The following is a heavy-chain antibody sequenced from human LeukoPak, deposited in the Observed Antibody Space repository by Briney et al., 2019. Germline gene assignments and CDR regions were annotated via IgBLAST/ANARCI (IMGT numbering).Heavy chain of an antibody. V-gene: IGHV4-39*07. J-gene: IGHJ4*02. Sequence: SETLSLTCTVSGGSISSSSYYWGWIRQPPGKGLEWIGSIYYSGSTYYNPSLKSRVTISVDTSKNQFSLKLSSVTAADTAVYYCARDPSEGYSYGSSLGIDYWGQGTLVTVSS. D-gene: IGHD5-18*01. CDR2: IYYSGST. CDR3: ARDPSEGYSYGSSLGIDY. CDR1: GGSISSSSYY.